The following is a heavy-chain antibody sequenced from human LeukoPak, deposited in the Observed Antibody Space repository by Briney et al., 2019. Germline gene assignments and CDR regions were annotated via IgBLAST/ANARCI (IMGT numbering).Heavy chain of an antibody. CDR3: AREPTAMIL. Sequence: GGSLRLSCAASGFTFSRYSMNWVRQTPGKGLEWVSSISSSSTYIYYADSVKGRYTISRDNAKNSLYLQMNSLRAEDTAVYYCAREPTAMILWGQGTLVTVSS. CDR1: GFTFSRYS. V-gene: IGHV3-21*01. D-gene: IGHD5-18*01. J-gene: IGHJ4*02. CDR2: ISSSSTYI.